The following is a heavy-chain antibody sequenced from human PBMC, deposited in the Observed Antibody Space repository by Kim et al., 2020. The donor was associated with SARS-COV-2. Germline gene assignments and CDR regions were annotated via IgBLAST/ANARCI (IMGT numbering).Heavy chain of an antibody. CDR1: KFTFNDYP. J-gene: IGHJ4*02. CDR3: ARGYCSSSRCYAGPDY. D-gene: IGHD2-2*01. V-gene: IGHV3-48*02. CDR2: ISSSGSVT. Sequence: GGSLRLSCAASKFTFNDYPMDWVRQAPGRGLEWISYISSSGSVTYYADSVKGRFTISRDNSENSLYLQMNSLRDDDTAVYYCARGYCSSSRCYAGPDYWGQETLVTVST.